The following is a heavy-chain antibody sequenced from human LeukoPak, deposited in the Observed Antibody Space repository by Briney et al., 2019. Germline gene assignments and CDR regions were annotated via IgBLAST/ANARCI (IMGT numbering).Heavy chain of an antibody. V-gene: IGHV3-23*01. CDR2: ISGSGGST. Sequence: GGSLRLSCAASGFTFSSYAMSWVRQAPGKGLEWVSAISGSGGSTYYADSVKGRFTISRDNAKNSLYLQMNSLRAEDTAVYYCARDPSTVTTPLDAFDIWGQGTMVTVSS. D-gene: IGHD4-17*01. J-gene: IGHJ3*02. CDR1: GFTFSSYA. CDR3: ARDPSTVTTPLDAFDI.